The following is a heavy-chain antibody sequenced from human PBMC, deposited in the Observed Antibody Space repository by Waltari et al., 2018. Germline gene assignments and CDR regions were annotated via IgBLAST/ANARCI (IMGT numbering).Heavy chain of an antibody. CDR3: AHTQYRGEGYYYMDV. D-gene: IGHD6-6*01. V-gene: IGHV2-5*01. Sequence: QITLKESGPTLVKPTETLTLTCTFSGFSLTSGVAVGWNRQPPGKAPEWLAVNYCNDDKRYRPSLKGRLTISKDTSKNQVVLTMTDRDPADTATYYCAHTQYRGEGYYYMDVWGEGTTVTVSS. J-gene: IGHJ6*03. CDR1: GFSLTSGVA. CDR2: NYCNDDK.